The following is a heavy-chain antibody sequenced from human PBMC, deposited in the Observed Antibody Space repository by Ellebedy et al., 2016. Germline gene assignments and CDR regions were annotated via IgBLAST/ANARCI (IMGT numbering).Heavy chain of an antibody. V-gene: IGHV1-69*13. Sequence: SVKVSXXASGDTFSSYSISWVRQAPGQGLEWVGGIVPVFGTAKYAQKFQGRVTISADESTSTAYLELSSLRSEDTAVYYCAGDPAESWTRAFDLWGQGTKVTVSS. CDR3: AGDPAESWTRAFDL. CDR2: IVPVFGTA. D-gene: IGHD3/OR15-3a*01. J-gene: IGHJ3*01. CDR1: GDTFSSYS.